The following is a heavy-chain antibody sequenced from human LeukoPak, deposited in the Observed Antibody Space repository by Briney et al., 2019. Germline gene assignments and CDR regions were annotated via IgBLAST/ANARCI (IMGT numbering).Heavy chain of an antibody. V-gene: IGHV4-61*01. D-gene: IGHD2-15*01. CDR3: ARRVANNWFDP. CDR2: MYYSGST. J-gene: IGHJ5*02. CDR1: GGSVSSDTYY. Sequence: SETLSLTCTVSGGSVSSDTYYWSWIRQPPEKGLEWIGCMYYSGSTNYNPSLKSRATISVDTSKNQFSLKLSSVTAADTAVYYCARRVANNWFDPWGQGTLVTVSS.